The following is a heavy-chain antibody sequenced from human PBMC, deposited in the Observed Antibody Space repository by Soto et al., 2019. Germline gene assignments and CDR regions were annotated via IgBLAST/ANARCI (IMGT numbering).Heavy chain of an antibody. CDR3: ARGRSGSHY. V-gene: IGHV4-39*01. Sequence: PSETLSLTCTVSGGSISSSSYYWGWIRQPPGKGLEWIGSIYYSGSTYYNPSLKSRVTISVDTSKNQFSLKLSSVTAADTAVYYCARGRSGSHYWGQGTLVTVSS. CDR2: IYYSGST. J-gene: IGHJ4*02. CDR1: GGSISSSSYY. D-gene: IGHD1-26*01.